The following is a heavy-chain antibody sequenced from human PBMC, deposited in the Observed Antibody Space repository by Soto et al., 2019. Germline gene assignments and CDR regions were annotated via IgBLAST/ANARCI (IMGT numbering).Heavy chain of an antibody. D-gene: IGHD2-21*02. CDR3: PSDVIATANSFEP. Sequence: PSETLSLTCTVSGGSIDSGDYYWSWIRQPPGKGLDWIGYVYYSGTTNYNPFLKSRVTLSLDKSKNQFSLKMNSVTAADTAVYYCPSDVIATANSFEPWGQGTLVTGSS. CDR1: GGSIDSGDYY. CDR2: VYYSGTT. V-gene: IGHV4-61*08. J-gene: IGHJ5*02.